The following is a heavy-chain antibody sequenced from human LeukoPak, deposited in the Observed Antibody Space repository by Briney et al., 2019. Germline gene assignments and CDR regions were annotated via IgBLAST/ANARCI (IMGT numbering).Heavy chain of an antibody. D-gene: IGHD2-15*01. J-gene: IGHJ4*02. V-gene: IGHV3-48*04. CDR2: ISSSSSTI. Sequence: GGSLRLSCAASGFTFSSYSMNWVRQAPGKGLEWVSYISSSSSTIYYADSVKGRFTISRDNAKNSLCLQMNSLRAEDTAVYYCARGTRGSGKPLAFDYWGQGTLVTVSS. CDR1: GFTFSSYS. CDR3: ARGTRGSGKPLAFDY.